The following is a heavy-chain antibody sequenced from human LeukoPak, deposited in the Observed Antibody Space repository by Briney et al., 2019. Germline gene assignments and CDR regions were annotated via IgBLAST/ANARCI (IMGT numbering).Heavy chain of an antibody. D-gene: IGHD1-26*01. CDR1: GFTFANSA. J-gene: IGHJ6*02. CDR2: INDAGTST. CDR3: AKAYSGSYYYYYGMDV. V-gene: IGHV3-23*01. Sequence: GGTLRLSCAASGFTFANSAMSWVRQAPGKGLEWVSTINDAGTSTDYADSVKGQFTISRDNSKSTVFLQMNSLRAEDTAVYYCAKAYSGSYYYYYGMDVWGQGTTVTVSS.